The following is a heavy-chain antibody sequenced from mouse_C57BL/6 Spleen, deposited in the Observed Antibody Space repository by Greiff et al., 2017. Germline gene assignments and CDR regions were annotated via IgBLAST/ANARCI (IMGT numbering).Heavy chain of an antibody. CDR1: GYTFTSYG. V-gene: IGHV1-81*01. Sequence: QVQLQQSGAELARPGASVKLSCKASGYTFTSYGISWVKQRTGQGLEWIGEIYPRSGNTYYNEKFKGKATLTADKSSSTAYMGLRSLTSEDSAVYFCARGRDGNYGYYAMDYWGQGTSVTVSS. D-gene: IGHD2-1*01. CDR2: IYPRSGNT. CDR3: ARGRDGNYGYYAMDY. J-gene: IGHJ4*01.